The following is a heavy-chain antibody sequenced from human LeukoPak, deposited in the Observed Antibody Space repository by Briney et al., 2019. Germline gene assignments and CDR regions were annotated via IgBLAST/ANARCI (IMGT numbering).Heavy chain of an antibody. Sequence: GGSLRLSCAASGFIFSNYGMHWVRQAPGKGLEWLAVISHDGSNKYYADSVKGRFTISRDHSKNMMYLQMNRLRPEDMAVYYCAKDQYGSGSTFDHWGQGTLVTVSS. CDR3: AKDQYGSGSTFDH. J-gene: IGHJ4*02. CDR1: GFIFSNYG. CDR2: ISHDGSNK. V-gene: IGHV3-30*18. D-gene: IGHD3-10*01.